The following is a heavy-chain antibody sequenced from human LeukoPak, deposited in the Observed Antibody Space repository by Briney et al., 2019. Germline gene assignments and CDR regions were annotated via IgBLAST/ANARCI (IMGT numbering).Heavy chain of an antibody. CDR2: ISAYNGNT. D-gene: IGHD3-3*01. CDR1: GYTFTSYG. CDR3: ARGPPTYYDFWSGYSGEAFDI. V-gene: IGHV1-18*01. J-gene: IGHJ3*02. Sequence: ASVKVSCKASGYTFTSYGISWVRQAPGQGLEWMGWISAYNGNTNYAQKLQGRVTMTTDTSTSTAYMELRSLRSDDTAVYYCARGPPTYYDFWSGYSGEAFDIWGQGTMVTVSS.